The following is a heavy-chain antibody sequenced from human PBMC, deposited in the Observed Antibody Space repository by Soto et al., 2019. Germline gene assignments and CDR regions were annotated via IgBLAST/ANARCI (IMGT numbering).Heavy chain of an antibody. CDR2: IIPILGIA. Sequence: QVQLVQSGAEVKKPGSSVKVSCKASGGTFSSYTISWVRQAPGQGLEWMGRIIPILGIANYAQKFQGRVTITADKSTSTAYMELSSLRSEDTAVYYCASTITVTAYYMDVWCKGTTVTVSS. D-gene: IGHD4-4*01. CDR3: ASTITVTAYYMDV. CDR1: GGTFSSYT. V-gene: IGHV1-69*02. J-gene: IGHJ6*03.